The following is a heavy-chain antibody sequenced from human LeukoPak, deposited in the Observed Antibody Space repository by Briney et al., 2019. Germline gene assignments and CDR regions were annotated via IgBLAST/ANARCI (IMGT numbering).Heavy chain of an antibody. CDR2: ISSSSSYI. CDR3: ARDPVEDIVVVPAAINNWFDP. D-gene: IGHD2-2*01. CDR1: GITFDDYA. Sequence: GGSLRLSCAASGITFDDYAMNWVRQAPGKGLEWVSSISSSSSYIYYADSVKGRFTISRDNAKNSLYLQMNSLRAEDTAVYYCARDPVEDIVVVPAAINNWFDPWGQGTLVTVSS. J-gene: IGHJ5*02. V-gene: IGHV3-21*01.